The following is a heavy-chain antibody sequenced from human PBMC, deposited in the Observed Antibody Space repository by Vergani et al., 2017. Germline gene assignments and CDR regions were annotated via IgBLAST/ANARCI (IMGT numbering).Heavy chain of an antibody. Sequence: EVQLVESGGGLVQPGGSLRLSCTASGFTFSSYWMSWVRQAPGKGLEWVANIKEDGREKYYVEFVKGRFTISRDTANNSLYLQMNSLRAEDTAVYYCAXEVGFGVVPSYYYYYMDVWGKGTTVTVSS. J-gene: IGHJ6*03. CDR1: GFTFSSYW. D-gene: IGHD3-3*01. CDR2: IKEDGREK. V-gene: IGHV3-7*01. CDR3: AXEVGFGVVPSYYYYYMDV.